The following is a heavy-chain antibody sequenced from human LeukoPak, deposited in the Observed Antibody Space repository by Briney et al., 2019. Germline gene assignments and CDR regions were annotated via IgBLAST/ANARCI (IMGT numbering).Heavy chain of an antibody. V-gene: IGHV4-30-4*08. CDR1: GGSISSGDYY. CDR3: ARRDSQDDWFDP. CDR2: IYYSGST. D-gene: IGHD3-22*01. Sequence: SQTLSLTCTVSGGSISSGDYYWSWIRQPPGKGLEWIGYIYYSGSTYYNPSLKSRVTISVDTSKNQFSLKLSSVTAADTAVYYCARRDSQDDWFDPWGQGTLVTVSS. J-gene: IGHJ5*02.